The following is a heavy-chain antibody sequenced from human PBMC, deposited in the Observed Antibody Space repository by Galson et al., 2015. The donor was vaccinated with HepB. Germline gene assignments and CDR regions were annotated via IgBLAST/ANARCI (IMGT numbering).Heavy chain of an antibody. CDR2: IIPILGIA. CDR3: ARDEYTTVTKLSYYYYGMDV. J-gene: IGHJ6*02. Sequence: SVKVSCKASGGTFSSYAISWVRQAPGQGLEWMGRIIPILGIANYAQKFQGRVTITADKSTSTAYMELSSLRSEDTAVYYCARDEYTTVTKLSYYYYGMDVWGQGTTVTVSS. CDR1: GGTFSSYA. D-gene: IGHD4-17*01. V-gene: IGHV1-69*04.